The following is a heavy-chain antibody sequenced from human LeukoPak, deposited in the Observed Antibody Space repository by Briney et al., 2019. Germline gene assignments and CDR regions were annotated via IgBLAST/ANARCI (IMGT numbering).Heavy chain of an antibody. CDR3: AKSGGNVQVTPLDY. CDR2: ISGSGGST. CDR1: GFTFSSYA. Sequence: GGSLRLSSAASGFTFSSYAMSWVRQAPGKGLEWVSAISGSGGSTYYADSVKGRFTISRGNSKNTLYLQMNSLRAEDTAVYYCAKSGGNVQVTPLDYWGQGTLVTVSS. J-gene: IGHJ4*02. V-gene: IGHV3-23*01. D-gene: IGHD4-23*01.